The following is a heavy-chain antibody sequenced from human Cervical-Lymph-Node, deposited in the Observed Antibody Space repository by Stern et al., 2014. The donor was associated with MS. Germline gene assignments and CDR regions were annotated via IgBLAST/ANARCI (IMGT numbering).Heavy chain of an antibody. Sequence: QVQLVESGAEVKKPGSSVKVSYKASGDTFNNYIFSWVRQAPGQGLEWMGRVVPIDGVENYAQKFQDRVTISADKSTSTVYMELRSLRSEDTAIYYCAREDLADTAPSDFWGQGTLVTVSS. J-gene: IGHJ4*02. V-gene: IGHV1-69*09. D-gene: IGHD5-18*01. CDR3: AREDLADTAPSDF. CDR1: GDTFNNYI. CDR2: VVPIDGVE.